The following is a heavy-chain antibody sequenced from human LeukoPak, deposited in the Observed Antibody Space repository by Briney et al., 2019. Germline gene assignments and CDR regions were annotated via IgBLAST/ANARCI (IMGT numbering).Heavy chain of an antibody. J-gene: IGHJ4*02. V-gene: IGHV3-23*01. CDR1: GFTFSRNL. CDR2: ISGSGGSS. Sequence: GGSLRLSCAASGFTFSRNLMSWVRQAPGKRLEWVSSISGSGGSSYYADSVKGRFTMSRDNSKNTLYLQMSGLRAEDTAVYYCAKDVEGQLSFDYWGQGTLVTVS. D-gene: IGHD5-24*01. CDR3: AKDVEGQLSFDY.